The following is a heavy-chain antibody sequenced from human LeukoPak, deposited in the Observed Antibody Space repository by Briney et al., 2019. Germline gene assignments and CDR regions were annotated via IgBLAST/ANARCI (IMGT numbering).Heavy chain of an antibody. V-gene: IGHV3-66*01. Sequence: GGSLRLSCAASGFTVSSNYMSWVRQAPGKGLELVSVIYSGGSTYYADSVKGRFTISRDNSKNTLYLQMNSLRAEDTAVYYCARGGYYYYYYMDVWGKGTTVTISS. J-gene: IGHJ6*03. CDR1: GFTVSSNY. CDR2: IYSGGST. CDR3: ARGGYYYYYYMDV. D-gene: IGHD3-16*01.